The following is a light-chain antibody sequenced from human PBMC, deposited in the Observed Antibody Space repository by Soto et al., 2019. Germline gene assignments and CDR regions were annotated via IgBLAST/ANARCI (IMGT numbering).Light chain of an antibody. CDR3: AAWDDSLNGVV. CDR2: SGN. V-gene: IGLV1-44*01. CDR1: SSNVGSST. J-gene: IGLJ2*01. Sequence: QSVLTQPPSASRTPGQRVTISCSGSSSNVGSSTVYWYQQLPGTAPKVLIYSGNRRPSGVPARLSGSKSGTSASLAISGLQYEDEADYYCAAWDDSLNGVVFGGGTKPTVL.